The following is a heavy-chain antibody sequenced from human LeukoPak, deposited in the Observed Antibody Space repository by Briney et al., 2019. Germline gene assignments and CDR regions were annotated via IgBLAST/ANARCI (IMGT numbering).Heavy chain of an antibody. CDR3: KSGGPAPGSFDY. CDR2: IKYDGNEE. D-gene: IGHD1-1*01. CDR1: GFTFSRYW. V-gene: IGHV3-7*01. Sequence: GGSLRLSCAASGFTFSRYWMSWMRQAPGKGLEWVANIKYDGNEEYYVDSLKGRFTISRDNAKSSLYLQLNSLRVEDTAVYYCKSGGPAPGSFDYWGQGTLVTVSP. J-gene: IGHJ4*02.